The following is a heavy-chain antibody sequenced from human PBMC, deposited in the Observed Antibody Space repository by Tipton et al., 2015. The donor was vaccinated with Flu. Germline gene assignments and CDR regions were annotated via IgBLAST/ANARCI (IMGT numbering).Heavy chain of an antibody. Sequence: GLVKPSEPLSLTCTVSGGSISSSSYYWGWIRQPPGKGLEWIGSIYYSGSTYYNPSLKSRVTISVDTSKNQFSLKLSSVTAADTAVYYCATTGGYYYGMDVWGQGTTVTVSS. V-gene: IGHV4-39*07. D-gene: IGHD1-14*01. CDR2: IYYSGST. CDR3: ATTGGYYYGMDV. J-gene: IGHJ6*02. CDR1: GGSISSSSYY.